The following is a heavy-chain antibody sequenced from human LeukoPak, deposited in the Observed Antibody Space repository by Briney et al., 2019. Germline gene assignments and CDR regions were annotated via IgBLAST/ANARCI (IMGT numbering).Heavy chain of an antibody. D-gene: IGHD2-21*02. CDR1: GYTFTNYA. CDR2: INAANGNT. V-gene: IGHV1-3*01. CDR3: ARVSFGDWRGELDY. J-gene: IGHJ4*02. Sequence: GASVKVSCKASGYTFTNYAIHWVRQAPGQRLEWMGWINAANGNTEYSQNFQGRVTITRDTSASTAYMELSSLRSGDTALYYCARVSFGDWRGELDYWGQGTLVTVSS.